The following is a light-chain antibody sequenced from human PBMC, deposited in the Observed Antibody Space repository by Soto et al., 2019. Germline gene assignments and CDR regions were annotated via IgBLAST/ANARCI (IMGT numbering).Light chain of an antibody. CDR1: SSNIASNT. J-gene: IGLJ1*01. Sequence: QSVLTQPPSASGTPGQRVTVSCSGSSSNIASNTVNWYQQLPGTAPKLLIYSNDQRPSGVPDRFSASKPGTSASLAISGLQSEDEADYYCQSYDNSLSVYVFGTGTKVTVL. CDR3: QSYDNSLSVYV. V-gene: IGLV1-44*01. CDR2: SND.